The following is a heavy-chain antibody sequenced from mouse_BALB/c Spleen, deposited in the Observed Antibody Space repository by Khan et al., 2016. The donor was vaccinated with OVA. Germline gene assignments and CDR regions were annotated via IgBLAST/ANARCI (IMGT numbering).Heavy chain of an antibody. Sequence: QVQLKQSGAELMKPGASVKISCKATGYTFSNYWIEWVKQRPGHGLEWIGEILPGSVTTNYNEKFKGKATFTADTSSNTAYMQLSNLTSEDSAVYYCAPNGFWFAYWGQGTLVTVSA. CDR2: ILPGSVTT. CDR1: GYTFSNYW. CDR3: APNGFWFAY. V-gene: IGHV1-9*01. J-gene: IGHJ3*01.